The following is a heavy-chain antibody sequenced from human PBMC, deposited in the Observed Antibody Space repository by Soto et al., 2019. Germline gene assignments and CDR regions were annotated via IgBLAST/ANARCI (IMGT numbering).Heavy chain of an antibody. Sequence: SETLSLTCTVSGGSISSYYWSWIRQPPGKGLEWIGYIYYSGSTNYNPSLKSRVTISVDTSKNQFSLKLSSVTAADTAVYYCARDGYYYDSSGYYNYFDYWGQGTLVTVSS. V-gene: IGHV4-59*01. J-gene: IGHJ4*02. CDR3: ARDGYYYDSSGYYNYFDY. CDR2: IYYSGST. CDR1: GGSISSYY. D-gene: IGHD3-22*01.